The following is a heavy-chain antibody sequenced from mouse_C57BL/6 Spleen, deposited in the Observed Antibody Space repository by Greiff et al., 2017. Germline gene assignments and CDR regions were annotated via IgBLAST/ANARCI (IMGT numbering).Heavy chain of an antibody. CDR3: ARCGWLLRDYYAMDY. CDR2: IYPRSGNT. J-gene: IGHJ4*01. D-gene: IGHD2-3*01. Sequence: VQLQQSGAELARPGASVKLSCKASGYTFTSYGISWVKQRTGQGLEWIGEIYPRSGNTYYNEKFKGKATLTADKSSSTAYMELRSLTSEDSAVYFCARCGWLLRDYYAMDYWGQGTSVTVSS. V-gene: IGHV1-81*01. CDR1: GYTFTSYG.